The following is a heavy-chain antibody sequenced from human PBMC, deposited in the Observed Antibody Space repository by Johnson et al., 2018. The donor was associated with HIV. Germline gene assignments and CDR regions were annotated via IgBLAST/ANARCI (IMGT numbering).Heavy chain of an antibody. CDR2: ISWNSGSI. CDR3: AKDRDLAAAGTDAFDI. CDR1: GFTFSSYA. D-gene: IGHD6-13*01. Sequence: VQLVESGGGVVQPGRSLRLSCAASGFTFSSYAMHWVRQAPGKGLEWVSGISWNSGSIGYADSVKGRFTISRDNAKNSLYLQMNSLRAEDTALYYCAKDRDLAAAGTDAFDIWGQGTMVTVSS. V-gene: IGHV3-9*01. J-gene: IGHJ3*02.